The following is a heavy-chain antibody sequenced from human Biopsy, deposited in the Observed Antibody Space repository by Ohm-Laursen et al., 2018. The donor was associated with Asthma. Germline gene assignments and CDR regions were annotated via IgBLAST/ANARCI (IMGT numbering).Heavy chain of an antibody. CDR2: IYSGGTS. CDR1: GFTVSRDH. D-gene: IGHD3-22*01. V-gene: IGHV3-53*01. J-gene: IGHJ4*02. Sequence: LRLSCAAPGFTVSRDHMFWVRQAPGKGLEWVSVIYSGGTSHTADSVRGRFTISRDYSKNTLYLQMHSLRAEDTAVYYCARGDSSNWSHYYFDYWGQGTLVTVSS. CDR3: ARGDSSNWSHYYFDY.